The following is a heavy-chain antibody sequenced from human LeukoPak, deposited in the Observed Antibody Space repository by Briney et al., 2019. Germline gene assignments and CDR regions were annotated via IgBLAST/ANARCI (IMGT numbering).Heavy chain of an antibody. J-gene: IGHJ4*02. CDR1: GYTFTTYY. D-gene: IGHD1-1*01. Sequence: ASVKVSCKASGYTFTTYYMHRVRQAPGQGLEWMGIINPSGGGTIYAQNFQGRLTMTRDMSTSTVYMELSSLTSEDTAVYYCSSVNARVWGQGTLVTVSS. CDR2: INPSGGGT. CDR3: SSVNARV. V-gene: IGHV1-46*03.